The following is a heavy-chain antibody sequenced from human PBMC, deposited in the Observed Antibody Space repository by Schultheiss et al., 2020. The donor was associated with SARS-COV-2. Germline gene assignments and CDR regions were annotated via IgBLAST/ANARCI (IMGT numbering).Heavy chain of an antibody. CDR3: ARLSNDYGGNSYVDY. J-gene: IGHJ4*02. D-gene: IGHD4-23*01. CDR1: GGSFSGYY. V-gene: IGHV4-59*08. CDR2: LFYSGNT. Sequence: SETLSLTCAVYGGSFSGYYWSWIRQPPWKGLECIGYLFYSGNTKYNPSLKSRVTISVDTSKNQLFLKLSSVTAADTAVYYCARLSNDYGGNSYVDYWGQGSLVTVSS.